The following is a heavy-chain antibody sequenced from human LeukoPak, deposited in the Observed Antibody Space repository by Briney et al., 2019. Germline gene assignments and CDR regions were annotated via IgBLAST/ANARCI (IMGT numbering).Heavy chain of an antibody. CDR1: GFTFSNYA. D-gene: IGHD3-9*01. Sequence: GGSLRLSCAASGFTFSNYAMSWVRQAPGKGLDWVSAITGSGGNTYYADSVKGRFTISRDNSKNTLYLQMNSQRAEDTAVYYCAKWGDYDVLTGYYVSDYWGQGALVTVSS. CDR3: AKWGDYDVLTGYYVSDY. J-gene: IGHJ4*02. V-gene: IGHV3-23*01. CDR2: ITGSGGNT.